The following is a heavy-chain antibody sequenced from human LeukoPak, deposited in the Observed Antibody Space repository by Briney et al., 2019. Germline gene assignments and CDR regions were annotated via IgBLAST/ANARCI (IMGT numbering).Heavy chain of an antibody. V-gene: IGHV3-30-3*01. CDR1: GFTFSSSG. Sequence: PGRSLRLSCAASGFTFSSSGVHWVRQAPGRGLEWVAVISYDGSNKYYADSVKGRFTISRDNSKNAVYVQMSSLRAEDTAVYYCAGDRFGAYGGPNNWFDPWGQGTLVTVSS. CDR3: AGDRFGAYGGPNNWFDP. CDR2: ISYDGSNK. J-gene: IGHJ5*02. D-gene: IGHD3-10*01.